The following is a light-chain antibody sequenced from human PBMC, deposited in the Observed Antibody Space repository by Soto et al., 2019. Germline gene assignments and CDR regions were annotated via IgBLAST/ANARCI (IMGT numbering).Light chain of an antibody. Sequence: QSALTQPPSASGSPGQSVTISCTGTSSDVGGYNYVSWYQQHPGKAPQLMIYEVSKRPSGVPDRFSGSKSGNTASLTVSGLQADDEADYYCSSYAGSNNFGVFGGGTKLTVL. CDR1: SSDVGGYNY. V-gene: IGLV2-8*01. CDR2: EVS. J-gene: IGLJ3*02. CDR3: SSYAGSNNFGV.